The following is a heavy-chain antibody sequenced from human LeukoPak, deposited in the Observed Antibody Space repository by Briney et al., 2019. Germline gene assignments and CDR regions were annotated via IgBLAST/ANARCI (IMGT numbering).Heavy chain of an antibody. CDR1: GFTFSSYA. CDR2: ISYDGSNK. D-gene: IGHD6-13*01. V-gene: IGHV3-30-3*01. Sequence: GGSLRLSCAASGFTFSSYAMHWVRQAPGKGLEWVAVISYDGSNKYYADSVKGRFTISRDNSKNTLYLQMNSLRAEDTAVYYCARGAAGHDYFDYWGQGTLVTVSS. CDR3: ARGAAGHDYFDY. J-gene: IGHJ4*02.